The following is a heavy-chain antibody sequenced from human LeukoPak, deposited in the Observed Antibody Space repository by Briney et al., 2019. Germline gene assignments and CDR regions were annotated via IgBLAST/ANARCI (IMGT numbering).Heavy chain of an antibody. CDR1: GGSISSYY. D-gene: IGHD6-19*01. J-gene: IGHJ3*02. Sequence: SETLSLTCTVSGGSISSYYWSWIRQPPGKGLEWIGYIYYSGSTNYNPSLKSRVTISVDTSKNQFSLKLSSVTAADTAVYYCARRKPDGGWWLDAFDIWGQGTMVTVSS. CDR2: IYYSGST. V-gene: IGHV4-59*01. CDR3: ARRKPDGGWWLDAFDI.